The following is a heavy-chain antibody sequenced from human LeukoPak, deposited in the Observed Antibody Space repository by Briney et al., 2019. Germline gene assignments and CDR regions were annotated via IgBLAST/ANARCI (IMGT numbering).Heavy chain of an antibody. Sequence: GASVKVSCKASGGTFSSYAISWVRQAPGQGLEWMGGIIPIFGTANYAQKFQGRVTITTDESTSTAYLELSSLRSEDTAVYYCARVPGGGHSSGDISYYYYYMDVWGKETTVTVSS. CDR3: ARVPGGGHSSGDISYYYYYMDV. CDR2: IIPIFGTA. CDR1: GGTFSSYA. D-gene: IGHD6-19*01. J-gene: IGHJ6*03. V-gene: IGHV1-69*05.